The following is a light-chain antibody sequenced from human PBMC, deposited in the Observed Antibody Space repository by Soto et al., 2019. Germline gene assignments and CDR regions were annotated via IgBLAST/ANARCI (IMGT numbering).Light chain of an antibody. Sequence: DIQMTQSPSSLSASVGDRISITCRASQSVSSYLNWYQQKPGKAPRLLIYAASHLQTGVPSRFSVFGSAALFPLTISSLRPGDFGTYCCQQSLRAVTVGQGTRLEI. V-gene: IGKV1-39*01. CDR3: QQSLRAVT. CDR2: AAS. J-gene: IGKJ5*01. CDR1: QSVSSY.